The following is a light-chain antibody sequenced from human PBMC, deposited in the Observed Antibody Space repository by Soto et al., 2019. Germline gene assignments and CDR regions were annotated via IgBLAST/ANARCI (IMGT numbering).Light chain of an antibody. Sequence: DIQLTQYPSSLSASVGDTVTITCLASQTISTYLLWYHQKPGRAPNLLIYNASTLHSGVPSKFSGSGSGTDFTLTISSVHPEDFATYYCQQSYNTPRTFGQGTKVDIK. V-gene: IGKV1-39*01. CDR2: NAS. CDR3: QQSYNTPRT. J-gene: IGKJ1*01. CDR1: QTISTY.